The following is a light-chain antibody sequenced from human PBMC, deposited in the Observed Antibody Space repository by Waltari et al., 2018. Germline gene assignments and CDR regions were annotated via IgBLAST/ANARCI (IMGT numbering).Light chain of an antibody. CDR1: QRLTSRY. Sequence: EFVLTQSPGTLSLSPGERATLPCRCSQRLTSRYLAWYQQTPGQAPRPLIYGASSRAAGIPDRFSGSGSGTDFTLTITRLEPEDSAVYYCQQYGSSVMYTFGQGTKLEIK. V-gene: IGKV3-20*01. CDR3: QQYGSSVMYT. CDR2: GAS. J-gene: IGKJ2*01.